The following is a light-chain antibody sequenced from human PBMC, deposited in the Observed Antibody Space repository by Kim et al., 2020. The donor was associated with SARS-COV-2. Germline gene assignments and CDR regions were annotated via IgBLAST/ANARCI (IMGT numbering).Light chain of an antibody. CDR3: KQTYSTSIT. CDR2: AAS. CDR1: QRISTY. V-gene: IGKV1-39*01. J-gene: IGKJ5*01. Sequence: ASVGDRVTITCRTSQRISTYLNWYQEKPGKAPKLLMYAASGLKSGVPSRFSGRGSGRDFTLTISSLQPEDFATYYCKQTYSTSITFGQGTRLEIK.